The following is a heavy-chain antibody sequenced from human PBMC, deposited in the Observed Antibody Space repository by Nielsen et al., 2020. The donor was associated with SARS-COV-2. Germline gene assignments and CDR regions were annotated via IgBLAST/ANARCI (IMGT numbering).Heavy chain of an antibody. CDR3: ARLAAAGAFYYYGMDV. CDR1: GFTFSSYS. CDR2: ISASSSTI. D-gene: IGHD6-13*01. Sequence: GESLKISCAVSGFTFSSYSMNWVRQAPGKGLKWVSYISASSSTIYYADSVKGRFSISRDNAKNSLYLQMNSLRDEDTAVYYCARLAAAGAFYYYGMDVWGQGTTVTVSS. J-gene: IGHJ6*02. V-gene: IGHV3-48*02.